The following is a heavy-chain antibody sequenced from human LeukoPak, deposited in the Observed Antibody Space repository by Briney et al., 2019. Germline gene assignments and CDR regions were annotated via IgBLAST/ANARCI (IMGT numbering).Heavy chain of an antibody. J-gene: IGHJ4*02. CDR3: ARGGEPYYDFWSGYYHPSDSFDY. Sequence: PSETLSLTCAVYGDFFSGYYWSWIRQPPGKGLEWIGEINHSGSTNYNPSLKSRVTISVDTSKNQFSLKLSSVAAADTAVYYCARGGEPYYDFWSGYYHPSDSFDYWGQGTLVTVSS. D-gene: IGHD3-3*01. CDR2: INHSGST. V-gene: IGHV4-34*01. CDR1: GDFFSGYY.